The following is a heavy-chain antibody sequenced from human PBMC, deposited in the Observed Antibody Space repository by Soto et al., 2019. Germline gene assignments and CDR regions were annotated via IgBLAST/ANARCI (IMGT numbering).Heavy chain of an antibody. CDR3: AREVGYGDFSAALLD. V-gene: IGHV1-69*01. D-gene: IGHD4-17*01. Sequence: VQLMQSGAEVKKPGSSVKVSCKASGGTFSSHSINWVRQAPGQRLEWMGGVISLFGTTKYANNFKGRVTITADQSTSTAYMELNSLRSDDTAVYYCAREVGYGDFSAALLDWGQGTLVTVSS. CDR2: VISLFGTT. J-gene: IGHJ4*02. CDR1: GGTFSSHS.